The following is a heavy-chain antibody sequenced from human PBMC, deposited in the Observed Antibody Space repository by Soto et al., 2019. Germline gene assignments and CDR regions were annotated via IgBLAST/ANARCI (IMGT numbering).Heavy chain of an antibody. CDR1: GFSLTTSGVG. D-gene: IGHD3-3*01. CDR3: AHRVLRTVFGLVTTTAIYFDF. Sequence: QITLNESGPTQVKPRQTLTLTCTFSGFSLTTSGVGVGWIRQSPGKAPEWLALIYWDDGKRYSPSLKSRPTITKDTSKNQVVLTMADLDPADTATYYCAHRVLRTVFGLVTTTAIYFDFWGQGTPVAVSS. J-gene: IGHJ4*02. CDR2: IYWDDGK. V-gene: IGHV2-5*02.